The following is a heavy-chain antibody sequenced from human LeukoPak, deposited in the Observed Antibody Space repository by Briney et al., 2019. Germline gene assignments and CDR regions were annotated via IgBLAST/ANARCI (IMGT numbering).Heavy chain of an antibody. Sequence: GGSLRLSCAASGFTFSSYSMNWVRQAPGKGLAWVSSISSSSSYVSYADSVRGRFTISRDNAKNSLYLQMDSLGPEDTAVYYCARDPYSGNYGTYYYYYMDVWGKGTTVTISS. CDR3: ARDPYSGNYGTYYYYYMDV. CDR1: GFTFSSYS. CDR2: ISSSSSYV. D-gene: IGHD1-26*01. V-gene: IGHV3-21*01. J-gene: IGHJ6*03.